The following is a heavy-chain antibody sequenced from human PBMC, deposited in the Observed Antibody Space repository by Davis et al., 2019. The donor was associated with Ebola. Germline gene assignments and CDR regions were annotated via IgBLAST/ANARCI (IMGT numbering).Heavy chain of an antibody. CDR3: AREVASLHYEP. Sequence: AASVKVSCKASGYTFINYALHWVRQAPGQGLEWMGWINTNSGKPTYVQGFTGRFVFSLDTSVSTAYLQISGLKTEDTAVYYCAREVASLHYEPWGQGTLVTVSS. J-gene: IGHJ5*02. CDR1: GYTFINYA. D-gene: IGHD3-16*01. CDR2: INTNSGKP. V-gene: IGHV7-4-1*02.